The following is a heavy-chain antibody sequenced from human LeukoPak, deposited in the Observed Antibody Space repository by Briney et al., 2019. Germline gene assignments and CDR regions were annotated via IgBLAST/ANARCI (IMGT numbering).Heavy chain of an antibody. CDR1: GGSFNGYY. Sequence: SETLSLTCAVYGGSFNGYYWSWIRQPPGKGLEWIGEINHSGSTNYNPSLKSRVTISVDTSKNQFSLKLSSVTAADTAVYYCARDRVYFDYWGQGTLVTVSS. J-gene: IGHJ4*02. CDR2: INHSGST. V-gene: IGHV4-34*01. CDR3: ARDRVYFDY. D-gene: IGHD6-6*01.